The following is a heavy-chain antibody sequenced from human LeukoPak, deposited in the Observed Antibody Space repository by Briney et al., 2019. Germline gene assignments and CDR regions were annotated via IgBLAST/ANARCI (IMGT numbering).Heavy chain of an antibody. CDR2: IYPSGST. D-gene: IGHD5-24*01. J-gene: IGHJ4*02. V-gene: IGHV4-61*02. Sequence: SETLSLTCTVSGGSISSGSYYWSWIRQPAGKGLEWIGRIYPSGSTNYNPSLRSRVTISIDTSKNQFSLKLSSVAAADTAVDYFARASGRYGYMIDYWGQGTLVTVSS. CDR3: ARASGRYGYMIDY. CDR1: GGSISSGSYY.